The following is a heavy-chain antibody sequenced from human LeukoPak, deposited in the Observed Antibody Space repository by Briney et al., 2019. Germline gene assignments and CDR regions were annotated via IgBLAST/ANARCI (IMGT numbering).Heavy chain of an antibody. CDR1: GGSFGGYY. CDR2: INHSGST. Sequence: SETLSLTCAVYGGSFGGYYWSWIRQPPGKGLEWIGEINHSGSTNYNPSLKSRVTISVDTSKNQFSLKLSSVTAADTAVYYCARASGWLQDFDYWGQGTLVTVSS. CDR3: ARASGWLQDFDY. V-gene: IGHV4-34*01. D-gene: IGHD5-24*01. J-gene: IGHJ4*02.